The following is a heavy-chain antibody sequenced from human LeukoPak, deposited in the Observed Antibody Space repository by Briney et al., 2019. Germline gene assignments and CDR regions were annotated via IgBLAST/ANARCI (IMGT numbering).Heavy chain of an antibody. J-gene: IGHJ4*02. CDR2: IYHSRST. Sequence: XSXXYYGGGXRQXXGEGLECIGSIYHSRSTYYNPSLKSRVTISVDTSKNQFSLKLSSVTAADTAVYYCARIGVVTTFDYWGQGTLVTVSS. V-gene: IGHV4-38-2*01. CDR3: ARIGVVTTFDY. CDR1: XSXXYY. D-gene: IGHD2-21*02.